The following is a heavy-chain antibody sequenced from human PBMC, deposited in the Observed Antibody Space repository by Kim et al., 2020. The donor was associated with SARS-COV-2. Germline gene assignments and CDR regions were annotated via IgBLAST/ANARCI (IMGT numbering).Heavy chain of an antibody. J-gene: IGHJ3*02. V-gene: IGHV3-33*01. D-gene: IGHD2-2*01. CDR3: ASTVVPAANDAFDI. Sequence: ADSVKGRFTISRDNSKNTLYLQMNSLRAEDTAVYYCASTVVPAANDAFDIWGQGTMVTVSS.